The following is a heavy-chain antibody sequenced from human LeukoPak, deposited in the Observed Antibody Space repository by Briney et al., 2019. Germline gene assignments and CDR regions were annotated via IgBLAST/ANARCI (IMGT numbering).Heavy chain of an antibody. CDR3: RLEPPPDY. CDR2: IITKANSYAT. CDR1: GFTFSGSE. V-gene: IGHV3-73*01. D-gene: IGHD1-1*01. J-gene: IGHJ4*02. Sequence: PGGSLRLSCAASGFTFSGSEIHWVRQASGKGLEWIGRIITKANSYATGYTASVKGRFTISRDDSKNTAYLHMNSLKLEDTAVYYCRLEPPPDYWGQGTLVTVSS.